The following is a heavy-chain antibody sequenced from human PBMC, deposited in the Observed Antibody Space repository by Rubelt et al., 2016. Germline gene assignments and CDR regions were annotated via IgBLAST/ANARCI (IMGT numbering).Heavy chain of an antibody. D-gene: IGHD4-11*01. J-gene: IGHJ4*02. CDR2: IRFDGSNK. Sequence: QVQLVESGGGVVQPGGPLRLSCAASGFTFSSYGMHWVRQAPGKGLEWVAFIRFDGSNKYYADSVKGRFTISRDNSKNTVYLQMNSLRTEDTGVDYCVKERGDHSESFDYWGQGTLVPVSS. V-gene: IGHV3-30*02. CDR1: GFTFSSYG. CDR3: VKERGDHSESFDY.